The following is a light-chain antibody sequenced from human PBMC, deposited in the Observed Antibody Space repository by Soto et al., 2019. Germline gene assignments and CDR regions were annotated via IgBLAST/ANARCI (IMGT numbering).Light chain of an antibody. CDR1: SSNVGSNT. Sequence: QSVLTQPPSASGTPGQRVTISCSGSSSNVGSNTVNWFQQFPRTAPKLLIYTNNQRPSGVPDRFSGSKSGTSASLAISGLQSEDEADYYCAAWDGSLNRWVFGGGTQLTVL. CDR2: TNN. CDR3: AAWDGSLNRWV. V-gene: IGLV1-44*01. J-gene: IGLJ3*02.